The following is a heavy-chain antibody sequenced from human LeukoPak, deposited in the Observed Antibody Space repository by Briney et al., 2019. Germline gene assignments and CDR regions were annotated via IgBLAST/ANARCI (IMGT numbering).Heavy chain of an antibody. D-gene: IGHD6-6*01. J-gene: IGHJ6*02. Sequence: PGGSLRLSCAASGFTVSSNYMSWVRQAPGKGLEWVSVIYSGGSTYYADSVKGSFTISRDNSKNTLYLQMNSLRAEDTAVYYCARSIAARRMTYYYGMDVWGQGTTVTVSS. CDR3: ARSIAARRMTYYYGMDV. CDR1: GFTVSSNY. CDR2: IYSGGST. V-gene: IGHV3-66*01.